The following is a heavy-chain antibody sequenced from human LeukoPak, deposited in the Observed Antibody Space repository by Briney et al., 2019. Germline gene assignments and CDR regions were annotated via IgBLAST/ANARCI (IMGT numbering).Heavy chain of an antibody. V-gene: IGHV1-8*01. CDR2: MNPNTGNT. J-gene: IGHJ4*02. CDR1: GYTFISYD. Sequence: ASVKVSCKASGYTFISYDLNWVRQVPGQGLEWMGWMNPNTGNTGYAQKFQGRVTITRNTSISTAFMELSSLRSEDTAVYYCAKDRYYYDSSGYYYFDYWGQGTLVTVSS. D-gene: IGHD3-22*01. CDR3: AKDRYYYDSSGYYYFDY.